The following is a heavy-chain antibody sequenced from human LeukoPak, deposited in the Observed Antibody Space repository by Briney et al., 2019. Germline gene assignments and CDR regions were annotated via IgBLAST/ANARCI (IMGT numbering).Heavy chain of an antibody. V-gene: IGHV4-59*08. CDR3: AGTEYNWFDP. D-gene: IGHD1-7*01. CDR2: ILYSGST. CDR1: GGSFSGYF. Sequence: PSETLSLTCAVYGGSFSGYFWSWIRQSPGKGLEWIGYILYSGSTIYNPSLKSRLTISIDTSKSQFSLNLSSVTAADTAIYYCAGTEYNWFDPWGQGTLVIVSS. J-gene: IGHJ5*02.